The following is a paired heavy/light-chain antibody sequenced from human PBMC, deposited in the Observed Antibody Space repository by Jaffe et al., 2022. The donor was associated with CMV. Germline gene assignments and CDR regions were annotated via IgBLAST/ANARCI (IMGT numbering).Heavy chain of an antibody. V-gene: IGHV6-1*01. J-gene: IGHJ4*02. D-gene: IGHD2-15*01. CDR2: TYYSSKWYN. CDR1: GDSVSSNSAA. Sequence: QVQLQQSGPRLVKPSQTLSLTCAISGDSVSSNSAAWNWIRQSPSRGLEWLGRTYYSSKWYNDYAVSVKSRMTINPDPSKNQFSLQLNSVTPEDTAVYYCTRDNNRSGGRKNSFDCWGQGTLVTVSS. CDR3: TRDNNRSGGRKNSFDC.
Light chain of an antibody. CDR3: QQHNSYPWT. J-gene: IGKJ1*01. Sequence: DIQMTQSPSTLSASVGDRVTITCRASQSVSSWLAWYQQKPGKAPRLLIYQASSLESGVPSRFSGSGSGTEFTLTISSLQPDDFATYYCQQHNSYPWTFGQGTKVDIK. V-gene: IGKV1-5*03. CDR2: QAS. CDR1: QSVSSW.